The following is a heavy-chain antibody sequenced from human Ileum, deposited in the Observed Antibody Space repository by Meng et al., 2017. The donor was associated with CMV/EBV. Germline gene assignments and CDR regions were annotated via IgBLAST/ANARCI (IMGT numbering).Heavy chain of an antibody. V-gene: IGHV3-43D*03. D-gene: IGHD1-26*01. Sequence: GSLRLSCAASGFTFRDYAMQWVRQAPGKGLEWVSLISRDANKTYYADSVRGRFTISRDNSEKSLYLQMNRLRHEDTALYYCEKAVGTATSNYIDNWGQGTLVTVSS. CDR2: ISRDANKT. CDR3: EKAVGTATSNYIDN. J-gene: IGHJ4*02. CDR1: GFTFRDYA.